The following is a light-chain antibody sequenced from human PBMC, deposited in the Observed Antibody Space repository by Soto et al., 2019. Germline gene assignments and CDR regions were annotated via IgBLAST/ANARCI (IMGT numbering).Light chain of an antibody. CDR3: TSYTPTSTVV. CDR1: SSDVGGYNY. CDR2: DVT. J-gene: IGLJ2*01. Sequence: QSALTQPASVSGSPGQSITISCTGTSSDVGGYNYVSWYQQHPGKAPKLMIYDVTNRPSGVSNRFSGSKSGNTASLTISGLQAEEEADYYCTSYTPTSTVVFGGGTQLTVL. V-gene: IGLV2-14*03.